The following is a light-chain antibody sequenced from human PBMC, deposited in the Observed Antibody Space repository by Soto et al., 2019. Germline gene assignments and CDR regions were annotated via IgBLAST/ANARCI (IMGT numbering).Light chain of an antibody. CDR1: SSNIGAGYD. CDR3: QSYDSSLSAHNYV. V-gene: IGLV1-40*01. CDR2: GNS. J-gene: IGLJ1*01. Sequence: HSVLTQPPSVSGAPGQRVTISCTGSSSNIGAGYDVHWYQQLPGTAPKLLIYGNSNRPSGVPDRFSGSKSGTSASLAITGLQAEDEADYYCQSYDSSLSAHNYVFGTGTKVTVL.